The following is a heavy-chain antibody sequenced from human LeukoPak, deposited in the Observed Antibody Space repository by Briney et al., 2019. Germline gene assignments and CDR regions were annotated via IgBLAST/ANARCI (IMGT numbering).Heavy chain of an antibody. CDR1: GFTFSSYS. D-gene: IGHD2-21*01. V-gene: IGHV3-21*01. Sequence: PGGSLRLSCAASGFTFSSYSMNWVRQAPGKGLEWVSSISSSSSYIYYADSVKGRFTISRDNAKNSLYLQMNSLRAEDTAVYYCARGLGSPVFLDYWGQGTLVTVSS. J-gene: IGHJ4*02. CDR3: ARGLGSPVFLDY. CDR2: ISSSSSYI.